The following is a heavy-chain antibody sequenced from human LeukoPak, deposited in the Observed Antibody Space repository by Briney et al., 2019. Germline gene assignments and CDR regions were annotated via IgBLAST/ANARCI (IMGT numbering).Heavy chain of an antibody. CDR2: ISAYNGNT. D-gene: IGHD1-7*01. CDR3: ARVSEGVELLFDP. V-gene: IGHV1-18*01. CDR1: GYTFPSDG. Sequence: GASVKVSCKASGYTFPSDGISWVRQAPGQGLEWMGWISAYNGNTNYAQKLQGRVIMTTHTSTSTAYMELRSLRSVVTAEYYCARVSEGVELLFDPWGRETRVTLS. J-gene: IGHJ5*02.